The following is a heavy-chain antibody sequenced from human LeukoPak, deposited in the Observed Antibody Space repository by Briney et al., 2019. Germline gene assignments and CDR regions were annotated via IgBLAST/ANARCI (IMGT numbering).Heavy chain of an antibody. CDR1: GETFTNYY. V-gene: IGHV4-34*01. J-gene: IGHJ5*02. CDR2: VNHSGSA. Sequence: SETLSLTCVVYGETFTNYYWSWIRQPPGKGLEWIGEVNHSGSAKYNPSLKSRVTISVDTSKSQFSLRLNSVTAADTAVYYCARGPRLQLELRKKYNWFDPWGQGSLVTVSS. CDR3: ARGPRLQLELRKKYNWFDP. D-gene: IGHD1-7*01.